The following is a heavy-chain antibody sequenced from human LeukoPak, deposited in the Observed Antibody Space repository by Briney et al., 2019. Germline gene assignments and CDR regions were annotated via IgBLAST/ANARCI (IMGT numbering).Heavy chain of an antibody. J-gene: IGHJ4*02. CDR1: GGSISSTSSY. CDR3: ARLNYYGFDY. V-gene: IGHV4-39*01. CDR2: IYYSGST. Sequence: SETLSLTCIVSGGSISSTSSYWGWIRQPPGKGLEWIATIYYSGSTYYNASLKSRITIAVDTSKSQFSLKLSSVTAADAAVYYCARLNYYGFDYWGQGTLVTFSS. D-gene: IGHD1-26*01.